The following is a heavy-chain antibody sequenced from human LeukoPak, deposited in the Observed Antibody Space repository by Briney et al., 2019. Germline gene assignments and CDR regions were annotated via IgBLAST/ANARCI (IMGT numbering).Heavy chain of an antibody. V-gene: IGHV3-23*01. D-gene: IGHD1-7*01. CDR2: ISGSGGST. CDR1: GFTFSSYA. J-gene: IGHJ6*03. Sequence: PGGSLRLSCAASGFTFSSYAMSWVRQAPGKGLEWVSAISGSGGSTYYADSVKGRFTISRDNSKNTLYLQMKSLRAEDTAVYYCAKDGGTTGYYYYYMDVWGKGTTVTVSS. CDR3: AKDGGTTGYYYYYMDV.